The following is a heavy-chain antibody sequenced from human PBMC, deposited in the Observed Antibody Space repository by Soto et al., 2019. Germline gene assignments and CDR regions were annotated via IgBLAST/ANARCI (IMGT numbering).Heavy chain of an antibody. D-gene: IGHD4-17*01. Sequence: PGESLKISCKGSGYSFTTYWIAWVRQMPGKGLEWMGIIFPGDSESRYSPSFQGQVTISADKSISTAYLQWSSLKASDTAIYYCARHDDYGGHSLLNYWGQGTLVTVSS. CDR3: ARHDDYGGHSLLNY. CDR2: IFPGDSES. J-gene: IGHJ4*02. CDR1: GYSFTTYW. V-gene: IGHV5-51*01.